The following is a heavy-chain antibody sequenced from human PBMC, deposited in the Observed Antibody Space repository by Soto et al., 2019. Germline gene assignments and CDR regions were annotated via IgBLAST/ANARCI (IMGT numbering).Heavy chain of an antibody. Sequence: QAGGSLRLSCAASGFTFSSYAMSWVRQAPGKGLEWVSAISGSGGSTYYADSVKGRFTISRDNSKNTLYLQMNSLRAEDTAVYYCAKAYYDFWSGLDYWGQGTLVTVSS. CDR1: GFTFSSYA. D-gene: IGHD3-3*01. CDR3: AKAYYDFWSGLDY. V-gene: IGHV3-23*01. J-gene: IGHJ4*02. CDR2: ISGSGGST.